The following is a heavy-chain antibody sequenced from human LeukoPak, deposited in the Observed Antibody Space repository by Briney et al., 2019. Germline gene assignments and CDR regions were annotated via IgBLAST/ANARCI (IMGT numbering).Heavy chain of an antibody. CDR1: GFTFSSYE. D-gene: IGHD3-10*01. CDR2: ISSSGSTI. CDR3: ARAGLGVRGVPNY. V-gene: IGHV3-48*03. Sequence: GGSLRLSCAASGFTFSSYEMNWVRQAPGKGLEWVSYISSSGSTIYYADSVKGRFTISRDNAKNSLYLQMNSLRAEDTAVYYCARAGLGVRGVPNYWGQGTLVTVSS. J-gene: IGHJ4*02.